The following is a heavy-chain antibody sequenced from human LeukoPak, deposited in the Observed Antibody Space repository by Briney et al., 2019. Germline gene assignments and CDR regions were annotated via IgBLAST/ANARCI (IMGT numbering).Heavy chain of an antibody. CDR1: GGSLSGYY. CDR2: INHSGST. J-gene: IGHJ4*02. V-gene: IGHV4-34*01. CDR3: ARISQGAVGY. Sequence: SETLSLTCAVYGGSLSGYYWSWIRQPPGKGLEWIGEINHSGSTNYNPSLKSRVTISVDTSKNQFSLKLSSVTAADTAVYYCARISQGAVGYWGQGTLVTVSS. D-gene: IGHD4/OR15-4a*01.